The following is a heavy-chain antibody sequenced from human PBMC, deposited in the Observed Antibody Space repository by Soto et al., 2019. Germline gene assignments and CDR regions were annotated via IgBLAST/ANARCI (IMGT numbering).Heavy chain of an antibody. Sequence: QVQLQQWGAGLLKPSETLSLTCAVYGGSFSGYYWTWIRQPPGPGLEWIGEINHSGSTNYNPSLKRLVTTSVDTSKNQFSLKQTSVTAADTAVYYCARDKITGLVDYWGQGTLVTVSS. D-gene: IGHD2-8*02. J-gene: IGHJ4*02. CDR3: ARDKITGLVDY. CDR1: GGSFSGYY. CDR2: INHSGST. V-gene: IGHV4-34*01.